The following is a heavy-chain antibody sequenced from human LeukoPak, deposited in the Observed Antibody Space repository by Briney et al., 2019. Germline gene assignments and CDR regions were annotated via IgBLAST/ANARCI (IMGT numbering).Heavy chain of an antibody. CDR3: ARNEGPDEMGFDY. CDR1: GGSISSYY. CDR2: IYTSGST. J-gene: IGHJ4*02. D-gene: IGHD5-24*01. Sequence: SETLSLTCTVSGGSISSYYWSWIRQPPGKGLEWIGYIYTSGSTNYNPSLKSRVTISVDTPKNQFSLKLGSVTAADTAVYYCARNEGPDEMGFDYWGQGTLVTVSS. V-gene: IGHV4-4*09.